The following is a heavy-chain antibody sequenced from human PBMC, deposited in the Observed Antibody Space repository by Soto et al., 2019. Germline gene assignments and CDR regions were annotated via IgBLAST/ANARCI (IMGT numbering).Heavy chain of an antibody. D-gene: IGHD5-12*01. CDR2: IWYDGSNK. CDR3: ASDHNSGFPRYSDY. J-gene: IGHJ4*02. Sequence: QVQLVESGGGVVQPGRSLRLSCAASGFTFSSYGMHWVRQAPGKGLEWVALIWYDGSNKYYADSVKGRFTISRDNSKNTLFLQMNSLRAEDTAVYYCASDHNSGFPRYSDYWGQGTLVTVSS. CDR1: GFTFSSYG. V-gene: IGHV3-33*01.